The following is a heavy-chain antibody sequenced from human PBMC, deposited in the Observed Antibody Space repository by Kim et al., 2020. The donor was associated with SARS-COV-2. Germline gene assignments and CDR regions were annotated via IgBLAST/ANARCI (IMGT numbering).Heavy chain of an antibody. CDR3: ARGTYIRGYDYVSWFDP. J-gene: IGHJ5*02. CDR2: IDTDTGTP. V-gene: IGHV7-4-1*02. CDR1: GYTFTSRV. Sequence: ASVKVSCKASGYTFTSRVINWLRQAPGQGLEWMGWIDTDTGTPAYAQGFTGRFVFSLDTSVTTAYLQLSSLKAEDTAVYFCARGTYIRGYDYVSWFDPWG. D-gene: IGHD3-22*01.